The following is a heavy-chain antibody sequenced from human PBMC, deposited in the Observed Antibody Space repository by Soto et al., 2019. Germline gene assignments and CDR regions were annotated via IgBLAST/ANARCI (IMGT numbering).Heavy chain of an antibody. Sequence: PSETLSLTSSVAGGSIGGYDWSWIRQPPGKGLEWIGYIYYSGSTNYNPSLKSRVTISVDTSKNQFSLKLSSVTAADTAVYYCAGISYYDFWSGYHPPDYYYMDVWGKGTTVTVYS. D-gene: IGHD3-3*01. CDR1: GGSIGGYD. J-gene: IGHJ6*03. CDR2: IYYSGST. CDR3: AGISYYDFWSGYHPPDYYYMDV. V-gene: IGHV4-59*01.